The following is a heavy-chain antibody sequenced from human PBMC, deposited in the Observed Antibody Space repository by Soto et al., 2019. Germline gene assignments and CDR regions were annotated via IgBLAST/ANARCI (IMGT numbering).Heavy chain of an antibody. V-gene: IGHV4-31*03. Sequence: QVQLQESGPGLVKPSQTLSLTCTVSGGSISSGGYYWSLIRQHPGKGLEWIGNIYYSGSTYYNPSLKSRVTISVDTSKNQFSLKLSSVTAADTAVYYCARAPYGGIVLDYWGQGTLVTVSS. CDR3: ARAPYGGIVLDY. CDR1: GGSISSGGYY. J-gene: IGHJ4*02. D-gene: IGHD3-16*01. CDR2: IYYSGST.